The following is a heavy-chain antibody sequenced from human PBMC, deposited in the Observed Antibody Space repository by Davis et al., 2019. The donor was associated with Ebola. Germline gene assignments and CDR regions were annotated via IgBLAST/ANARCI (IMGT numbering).Heavy chain of an antibody. D-gene: IGHD1-7*01. Sequence: PSATLSLTFTVSGGSISSSSYYWGWIRQPPGKGLEWIGSIYYSGSTYYNPSLKSRVTISVDTSKNQFSLKLSSVTAADTAVYYCAIPRLGRNYVSYYFDYWGQGTLVTVSS. CDR2: IYYSGST. CDR3: AIPRLGRNYVSYYFDY. V-gene: IGHV4-39*07. CDR1: GGSISSSSYY. J-gene: IGHJ4*02.